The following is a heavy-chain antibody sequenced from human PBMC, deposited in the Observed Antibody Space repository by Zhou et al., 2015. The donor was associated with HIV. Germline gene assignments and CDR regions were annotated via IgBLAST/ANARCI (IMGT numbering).Heavy chain of an antibody. CDR1: EGILGVM. Sequence: QVQLVQSGAEVKKPGSSVKVSCKSSEGILGVMHSVGCDRPLDRGLSGWGDQPNPKYTKYAQKFQDRVTITADESATAAYLELKRLTADDTAVYYCTRDKRRGDYGMDVWGPGTTIIVSS. CDR2: QPNPKYT. CDR3: TRDKRRGDYGMDV. V-gene: IGHV1-69*11. J-gene: IGHJ6*02.